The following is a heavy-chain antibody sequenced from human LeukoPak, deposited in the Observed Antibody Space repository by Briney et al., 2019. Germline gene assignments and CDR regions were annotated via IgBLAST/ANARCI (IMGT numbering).Heavy chain of an antibody. CDR2: FDPEDGET. CDR3: ARDFGDYYDSSGYDPDY. CDR1: GYTLTELS. D-gene: IGHD3-22*01. V-gene: IGHV1-24*01. J-gene: IGHJ4*02. Sequence: ASVKVSCKVSGYTLTELSMHWVRQAPGKGLEWMGGFDPEDGETIYAQKFQGRVTMTEDTSTDTAYMELSRLRSDDTAVYYCARDFGDYYDSSGYDPDYWGQGTLVTVSS.